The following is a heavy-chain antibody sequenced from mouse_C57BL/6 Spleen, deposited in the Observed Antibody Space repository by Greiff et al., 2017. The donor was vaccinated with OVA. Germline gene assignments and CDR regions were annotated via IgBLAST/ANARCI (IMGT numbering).Heavy chain of an antibody. CDR2: FYPGSGSI. CDR1: GYTFTEYT. Sequence: VNLVESGAELVKPGASVKLSCKASGYTFTEYTIHWVKQRSGQGLEWIGWFYPGSGSIKYNEKFKDKATLTADKSSSTVYMELSRLTSEDSAVYFCARHEEVERRTGTFDYWGQGTTLTVSS. J-gene: IGHJ2*01. CDR3: ARHEEVERRTGTFDY. D-gene: IGHD4-1*01. V-gene: IGHV1-62-2*01.